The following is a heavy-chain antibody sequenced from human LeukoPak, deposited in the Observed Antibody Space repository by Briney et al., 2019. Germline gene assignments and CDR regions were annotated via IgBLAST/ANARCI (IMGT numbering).Heavy chain of an antibody. CDR3: ALPPGSPWNWNDVDILPYGMDV. D-gene: IGHD1-1*01. Sequence: PGGSLRLSCAASGFTFSSYAMHWVRQAPGKGLEWVAVISYDGSNKYYADSVKGRFTISRDNSKNTLYLQMNSLRAEDTAVYYCALPPGSPWNWNDVDILPYGMDVWGQGTTVTVSS. CDR1: GFTFSSYA. V-gene: IGHV3-30-3*01. J-gene: IGHJ6*02. CDR2: ISYDGSNK.